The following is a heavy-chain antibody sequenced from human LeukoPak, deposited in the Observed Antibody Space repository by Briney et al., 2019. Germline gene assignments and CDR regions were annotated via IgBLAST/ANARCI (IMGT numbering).Heavy chain of an antibody. D-gene: IGHD3-10*01. Sequence: AGGSLRLSCAASGFTFSSYSMNWVRQAPGKGLEWVSHITASGTAMFYADSVKGRFTISRDNAKNSLYLQMNSLRAEDTAVYYCARALWSGPVYYGMDVWGQGTTVTVSS. CDR3: ARALWSGPVYYGMDV. CDR1: GFTFSSYS. V-gene: IGHV3-48*04. CDR2: ITASGTAM. J-gene: IGHJ6*02.